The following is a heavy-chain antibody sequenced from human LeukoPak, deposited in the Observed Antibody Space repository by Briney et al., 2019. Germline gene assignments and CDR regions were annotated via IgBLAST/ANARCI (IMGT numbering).Heavy chain of an antibody. J-gene: IGHJ4*02. CDR2: IYYSGST. V-gene: IGHV4-59*01. CDR3: ARGVDDYGDSGYFDY. Sequence: PSETLSLTCTVSGGSISSYYWSWIRQPPGKGREGIGYIYYSGSTNYNPSLKSRVTISVDTSKNQFSLKLSSVTAADTAVYYCARGVDDYGDSGYFDYWGQGTLVTVSS. CDR1: GGSISSYY. D-gene: IGHD4-17*01.